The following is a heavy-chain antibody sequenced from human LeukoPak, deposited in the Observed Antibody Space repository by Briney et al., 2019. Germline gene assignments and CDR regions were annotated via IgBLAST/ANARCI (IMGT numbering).Heavy chain of an antibody. CDR2: IYSGGST. J-gene: IGHJ6*02. D-gene: IGHD5-18*01. CDR3: ARGGYSYGPLYYYYGMDV. CDR1: GFTVSSNY. Sequence: PGGSLRLSCAASGFTVSSNYMSWVRQAPGKGLEWVSVIYSGGSTYYADSVKGRFTISRRNSKNTLYLQMNSLRAEDTAVYYCARGGYSYGPLYYYYGMDVWGQGTTVTVSS. V-gene: IGHV3-53*04.